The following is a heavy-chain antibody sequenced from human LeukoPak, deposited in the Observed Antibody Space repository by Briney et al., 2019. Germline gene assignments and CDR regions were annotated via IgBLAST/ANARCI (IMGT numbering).Heavy chain of an antibody. CDR3: ARESRYYDFWTAFDY. CDR1: GFTFSSYG. CDR2: IWYDGSNK. J-gene: IGHJ4*02. V-gene: IGHV3-33*01. Sequence: GGSLRLSCAASGFTFSSYGMHWVRQAPGKGLEWVAVIWYDGSNKYYADSVKGRFTISRDNSKNTLYLQMNSLRAEDTAAYYCARESRYYDFWTAFDYWGQGTLVTVSS. D-gene: IGHD3-3*01.